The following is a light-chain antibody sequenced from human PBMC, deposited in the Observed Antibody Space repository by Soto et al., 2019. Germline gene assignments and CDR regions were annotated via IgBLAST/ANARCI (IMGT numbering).Light chain of an antibody. Sequence: EIVLTQSPGTLSLSPGARAPLSCRASQSVSSSYLAWYQQNPGQAPRLLIHGASTRATGVPARISGSGSGTEFTLTISSLQSEDFAVYYCQQFRNWPWTFGQGTKVDIK. CDR3: QQFRNWPWT. CDR2: GAS. J-gene: IGKJ1*01. CDR1: QSVSSSY. V-gene: IGKV3-20*01.